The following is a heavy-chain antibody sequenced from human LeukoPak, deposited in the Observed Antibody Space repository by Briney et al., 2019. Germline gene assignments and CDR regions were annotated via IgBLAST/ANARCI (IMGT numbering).Heavy chain of an antibody. J-gene: IGHJ4*02. CDR3: VRGGIVGSTARIPLFDY. D-gene: IGHD1-26*01. Sequence: SETLSLTCTVSGGSISSYYWSWIRQPPGKGLEWIGSIYYSGSTKYNPSLKSQVTISLDTPKNQFSLKLSSVTAADTAVYYCVRGGIVGSTARIPLFDYWGQGTLVTVSS. V-gene: IGHV4-59*01. CDR1: GGSISSYY. CDR2: IYYSGST.